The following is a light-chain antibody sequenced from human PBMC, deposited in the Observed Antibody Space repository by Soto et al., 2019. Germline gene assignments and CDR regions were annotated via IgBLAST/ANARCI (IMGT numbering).Light chain of an antibody. CDR1: QTSNRW. J-gene: IGKJ1*01. CDR2: DAS. CDR3: QQYNSYRT. V-gene: IGKV1-5*01. Sequence: IPMTQSPSTLSAFVGGRVTITCRASQTSNRWLAGYQQKPVKAPKLLIFDASTLESGVPSRFSGSGSATEFTLTIRSLQPDDSATYYSQQYNSYRTFGQETKV.